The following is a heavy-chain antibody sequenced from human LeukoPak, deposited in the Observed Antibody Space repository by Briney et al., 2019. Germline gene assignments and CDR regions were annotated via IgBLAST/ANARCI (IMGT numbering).Heavy chain of an antibody. J-gene: IGHJ4*02. CDR2: IESKVDGGTT. CDR3: TTSPGITVLGVVTDY. V-gene: IGHV3-15*04. Sequence: GGSLRLSCAASEPTFRNAFINWVRQAPGKGLEWVGRIESKVDGGTTDYPAPLKGRFTISRDDSENTLYLQMNSVKTEDTGPYYCTTSPGITVLGVVTDYWGQGALVIVSS. CDR1: EPTFRNAF. D-gene: IGHD3-3*01.